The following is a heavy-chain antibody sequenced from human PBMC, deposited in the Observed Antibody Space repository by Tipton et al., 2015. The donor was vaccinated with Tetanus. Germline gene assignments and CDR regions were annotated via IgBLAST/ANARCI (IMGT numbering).Heavy chain of an antibody. CDR3: ARWTASGKGAFDI. CDR2: IYYSGST. J-gene: IGHJ3*02. D-gene: IGHD3/OR15-3a*01. Sequence: GLVKPSETLSLSCTVSGGSISSYYWSWIRQSPGKGLEWIGYIYYSGSTNYNPSLKSRVTISVDTSKNQFSLKLSSVIAADTAMYYCARWTASGKGAFDIWGQGTMVTVSS. V-gene: IGHV4-59*08. CDR1: GGSISSYY.